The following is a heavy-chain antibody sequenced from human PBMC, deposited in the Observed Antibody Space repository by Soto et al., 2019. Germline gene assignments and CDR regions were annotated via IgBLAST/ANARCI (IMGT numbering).Heavy chain of an antibody. CDR1: GFIFGNYA. CDR2: ITSGDTT. CDR3: AKGGSNAYDSYFDY. J-gene: IGHJ4*02. Sequence: PGGSLRLSCTASGFIFGNYAMNWVRQAPGKGLEWVSVITSGDTTYYADSVRGRFTISRDMSKTTLYLQVDYLRAEDTAVYFCAKGGSNAYDSYFDYWGQGTPVTVSS. V-gene: IGHV3-23*01. D-gene: IGHD5-12*01.